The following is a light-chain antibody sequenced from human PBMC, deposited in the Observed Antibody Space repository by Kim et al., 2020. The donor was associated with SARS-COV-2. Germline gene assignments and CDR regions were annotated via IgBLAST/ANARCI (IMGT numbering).Light chain of an antibody. CDR3: AVWDDSLKQGV. V-gene: IGLV1-44*01. CDR1: SSNIGSNN. CDR2: SNN. J-gene: IGLJ3*02. Sequence: QSVLTQPPSASGTPGQRVTISCSGSSSNIGSNNVVWYQQLPGAAPNLLIYSNNQRPSGIPDRFSGSRSGTSASLAISGLQSGDEADYYCAVWDDSLKQGVFGGGTQLTVL.